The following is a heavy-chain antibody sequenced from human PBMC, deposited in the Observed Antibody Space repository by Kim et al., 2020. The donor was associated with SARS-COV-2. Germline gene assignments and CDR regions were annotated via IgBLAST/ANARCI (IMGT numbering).Heavy chain of an antibody. V-gene: IGHV1-46*04. Sequence: ASVKVSCKASGYTLTSDHMHWVRQAPGQGLEWMGIITPNSGRTTYAQKLQGRVTMSTDTSASTIYMELSSLRSDDTSMYYWSRDFGGSWTWADWGQGTLVSVS. CDR3: SRDFGGSWTWAD. CDR1: GYTLTSDH. J-gene: IGHJ4*02. D-gene: IGHD3-10*01. CDR2: ITPNSGRT.